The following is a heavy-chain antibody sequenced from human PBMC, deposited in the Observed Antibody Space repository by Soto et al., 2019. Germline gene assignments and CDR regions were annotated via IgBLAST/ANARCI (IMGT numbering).Heavy chain of an antibody. J-gene: IGHJ4*02. D-gene: IGHD6-19*01. CDR3: ARVRIAVAGTTFDY. CDR1: GGSISSYY. V-gene: IGHV4-59*01. Sequence: QVQLQESGPGLVKPSETLSLTCTVSGGSISSYYWSWIRQPPGKGLEWIGYIYYSGSTNHNPSLKSRVTRSVDTSKNQFSLKLSSVTAADTAVYYCARVRIAVAGTTFDYWGQGTLVTVSS. CDR2: IYYSGST.